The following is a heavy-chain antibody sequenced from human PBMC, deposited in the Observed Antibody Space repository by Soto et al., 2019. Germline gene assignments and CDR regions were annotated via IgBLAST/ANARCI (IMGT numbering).Heavy chain of an antibody. J-gene: IGHJ4*02. CDR2: IYYSGYT. V-gene: IGHV4-39*07. Sequence: SETLSLTCTVSGGSISSSSYYWGWIRQPPGKGLEGIGSIYYSGYTYYNPSLKSRVTISVDTSKNQFSLKLSSVTAADTAVYYCARGGSASPPLISSQDRGSYWDFDYWGQGTLVTVSS. CDR3: ARGGSASPPLISSQDRGSYWDFDY. CDR1: GGSISSSSYY. D-gene: IGHD1-26*01.